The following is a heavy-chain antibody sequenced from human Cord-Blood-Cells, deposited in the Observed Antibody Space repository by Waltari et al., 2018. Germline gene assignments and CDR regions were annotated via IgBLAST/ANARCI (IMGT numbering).Heavy chain of an antibody. Sequence: QVQLQQWGAGLLKPSETLSLTCAVYGGSFSGYYWSWIRQPPGKGLEWIGEINHSGSTNYNPSLKSRVTISVDTSKNQFSLKLSSVTAADTAVYYCARGIGYCSGGSCYPYYYGMDVWGQGTTVTVSS. CDR1: GGSFSGYY. V-gene: IGHV4-34*01. CDR2: INHSGST. CDR3: ARGIGYCSGGSCYPYYYGMDV. J-gene: IGHJ6*02. D-gene: IGHD2-15*01.